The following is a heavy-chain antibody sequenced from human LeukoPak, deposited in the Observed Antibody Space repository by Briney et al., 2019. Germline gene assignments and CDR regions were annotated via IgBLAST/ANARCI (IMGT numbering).Heavy chain of an antibody. CDR1: GFTFSSHW. Sequence: GGSLRLSCTASGFTFSSHWMTWVRQPPGKGLEWVANIKEDGSVKYYVDSVKGRFTISRDNTKNALYLQMNSLRADDTALYFCSRDSTWLLDYWGQGTLITVSS. J-gene: IGHJ4*02. CDR2: IKEDGSVK. CDR3: SRDSTWLLDY. D-gene: IGHD6-19*01. V-gene: IGHV3-7*03.